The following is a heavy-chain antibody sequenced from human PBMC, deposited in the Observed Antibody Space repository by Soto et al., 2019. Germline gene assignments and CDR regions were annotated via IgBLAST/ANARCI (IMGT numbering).Heavy chain of an antibody. Sequence: NPSETLSLTCSVSGTSIRGYYWTWIRQPPGKGLECIGYIYYTGTTKYNPSLKSRVTISVDTSKNQFSLRLNSVTAADTAVYYCAREVSSFCSNHFDSWGQGALVTVSS. CDR3: AREVSSFCSNHFDS. J-gene: IGHJ4*02. D-gene: IGHD3-3*01. V-gene: IGHV4-59*01. CDR2: IYYTGTT. CDR1: GTSIRGYY.